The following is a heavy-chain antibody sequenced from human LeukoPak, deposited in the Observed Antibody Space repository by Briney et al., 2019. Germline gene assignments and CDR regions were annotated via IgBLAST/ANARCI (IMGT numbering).Heavy chain of an antibody. CDR2: IKPEGSAQ. Sequence: GGSLRLSCAASGFTFNNYWMTWVRQAPGKGLEWVANIKPEGSAQYYADSVRGRFTISRDNAKNSLYLQMNSLRAEDTAVYYCARDWRAAAGDDYWGQGSLVTVSS. D-gene: IGHD6-13*01. V-gene: IGHV3-7*01. CDR1: GFTFNNYW. J-gene: IGHJ4*02. CDR3: ARDWRAAAGDDY.